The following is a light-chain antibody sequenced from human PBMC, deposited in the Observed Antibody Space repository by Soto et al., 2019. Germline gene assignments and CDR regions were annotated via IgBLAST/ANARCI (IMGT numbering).Light chain of an antibody. V-gene: IGKV3-11*01. CDR2: GAS. CDR3: QQRSNWPPIT. Sequence: EIVMTQSPDILSVSPGGRATLSCRASRSVSNNLAWYQQKPGQAPRVVIYGASNRATGIPARFSGSGSGTDFTLTISSLEPEDFAVYYCQQRSNWPPITFGQGTRLEIK. J-gene: IGKJ5*01. CDR1: RSVSNN.